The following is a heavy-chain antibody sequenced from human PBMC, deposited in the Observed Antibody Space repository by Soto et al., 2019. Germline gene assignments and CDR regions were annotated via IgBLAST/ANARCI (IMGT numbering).Heavy chain of an antibody. D-gene: IGHD3-22*01. CDR2: INPNSGGT. Sequence: ASVKVSCKASGYTFTGYYMHWVRQAPGQGLEWMGWINPNSGGTNYAQKFQGRVTMTRDTSISTAYMELSRLRSDDTAVYYCARDYYYDSSGYTKPYCYYYGMDVWGQGNTVTVSS. CDR1: GYTFTGYY. CDR3: ARDYYYDSSGYTKPYCYYYGMDV. V-gene: IGHV1-2*02. J-gene: IGHJ6*02.